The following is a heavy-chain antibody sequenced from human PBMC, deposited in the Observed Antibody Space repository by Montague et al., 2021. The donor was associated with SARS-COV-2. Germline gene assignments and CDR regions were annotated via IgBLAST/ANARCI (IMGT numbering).Heavy chain of an antibody. Sequence: SLRLSCAASGFTFSSYAMHWVRQAPGKGLEWVAVISYDGGNKYYXDSVKGRFTISRDNSKNTLYLQMNSLRAEDTAVYYCARVLDYYGSGSYPLYYYYGMDVWGQGTTVTVSS. J-gene: IGHJ6*02. CDR2: ISYDGGNK. D-gene: IGHD3-10*01. CDR3: ARVLDYYGSGSYPLYYYYGMDV. V-gene: IGHV3-30*04. CDR1: GFTFSSYA.